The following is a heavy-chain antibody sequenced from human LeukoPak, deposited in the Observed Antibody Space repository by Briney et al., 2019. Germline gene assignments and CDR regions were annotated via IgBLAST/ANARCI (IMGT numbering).Heavy chain of an antibody. Sequence: ASVKVSCKASGYTFISYGISWVRQAPGQGLEWMGWMNPNSGNTGYAQKFQGRVTTTRNTSISTAYMELSSLRSDDTAVYYCARELGSGTWDAFDVWGQGTMVTVSS. CDR3: ARELGSGTWDAFDV. CDR1: GYTFISYG. CDR2: MNPNSGNT. V-gene: IGHV1-8*03. D-gene: IGHD3-10*02. J-gene: IGHJ3*01.